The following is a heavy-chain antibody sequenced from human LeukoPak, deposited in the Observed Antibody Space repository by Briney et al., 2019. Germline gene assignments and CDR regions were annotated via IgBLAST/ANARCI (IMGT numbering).Heavy chain of an antibody. CDR2: IYYSGST. D-gene: IGHD4-23*01. CDR1: GGSISSHY. V-gene: IGHV4-59*11. J-gene: IGHJ3*02. Sequence: SETLSLTCTVSGGSISSHYWSWIRQPPGKGLEWIGYIYYSGSTNYNPSLKSRVTISVDTSKNQFSLKLSSVTAADTAVYYCARLNSSYADAFDIWGQGQWSPSLQ. CDR3: ARLNSSYADAFDI.